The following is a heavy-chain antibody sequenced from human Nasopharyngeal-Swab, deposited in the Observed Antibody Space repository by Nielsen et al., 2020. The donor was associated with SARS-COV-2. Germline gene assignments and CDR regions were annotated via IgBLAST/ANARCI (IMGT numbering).Heavy chain of an antibody. J-gene: IGHJ6*03. Sequence: GESLKISCAASGFSFSTYWMTWVRQAPGKGLEWVANIKQDGSGKYYVDSVKGRFTVSRDNPKNLLYLQVNSLRAEDTAAYYCARQGVFVPAYFHQYYMDVWGKGTTVTVSS. CDR3: ARQGVFVPAYFHQYYMDV. V-gene: IGHV3-7*03. CDR2: IKQDGSGK. CDR1: GFSFSTYW. D-gene: IGHD3-16*02.